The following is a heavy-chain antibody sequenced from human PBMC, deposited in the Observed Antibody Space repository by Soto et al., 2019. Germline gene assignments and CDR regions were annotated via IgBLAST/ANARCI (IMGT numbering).Heavy chain of an antibody. CDR3: ARWGKTGGLDV. Sequence: QVQLVESGGGVVQPGTSLRVSCVGSGFTFRSYVIHWVRQAPGKGLEWVALTSYDGSDKYYGDSVRGRFTISRDNSRKKVELPNGRPRPEGPGSCFCARWGKTGGLDVWGQGTLVSVSS. J-gene: IGHJ1*01. V-gene: IGHV3-33*05. CDR2: TSYDGSDK. D-gene: IGHD3-16*01. CDR1: GFTFRSYV.